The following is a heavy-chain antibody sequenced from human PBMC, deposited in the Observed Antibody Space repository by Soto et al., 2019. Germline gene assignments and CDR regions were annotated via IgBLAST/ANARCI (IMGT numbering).Heavy chain of an antibody. J-gene: IGHJ6*02. CDR2: ISYDGSNK. D-gene: IGHD5-18*01. CDR1: GFTFSSYA. V-gene: IGHV3-30-3*01. CDR3: ARERGYSYGYSKKGMDV. Sequence: VQLVESGGGVVQPGRSLRLSCAASGFTFSSYAMHWVRQAPGKGLEWVAVISYDGSNKYYADSVKGRFTISRDNSKNTLYLQMNSLRAKDTDVYYCARERGYSYGYSKKGMDVWGQGTTVTVSS.